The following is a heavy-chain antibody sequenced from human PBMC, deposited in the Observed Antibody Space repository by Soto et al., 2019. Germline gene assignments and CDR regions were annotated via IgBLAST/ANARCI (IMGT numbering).Heavy chain of an antibody. CDR3: ARGIVGATTRAFDI. V-gene: IGHV3-33*01. CDR1: GFTFSSYG. D-gene: IGHD1-26*01. Sequence: GGSLRLSCAASGFTFSSYGMHWVRQAPGKGLEWVAVIWYDGSNKYYADSVKGRFTISRDNSKNTLYLQMNSLRAEDTAVYYCARGIVGATTRAFDIWGHGTMVTVSS. CDR2: IWYDGSNK. J-gene: IGHJ3*02.